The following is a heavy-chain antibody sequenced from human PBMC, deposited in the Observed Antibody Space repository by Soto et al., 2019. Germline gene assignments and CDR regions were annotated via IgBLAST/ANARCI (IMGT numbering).Heavy chain of an antibody. V-gene: IGHV3-23*01. CDR1: GFTFSSYA. J-gene: IGHJ3*02. Sequence: VGSLRLSCAASGFTFSSYAMSWVRQAPGKGLEWVSAISGSGGSTYYADSVKGRFTISRDNSKNTLYLQMNSLRAEDTAVYYCAKGYYYDSSGYTKGFAFDIWGQGTMVTVSS. CDR3: AKGYYYDSSGYTKGFAFDI. D-gene: IGHD3-22*01. CDR2: ISGSGGST.